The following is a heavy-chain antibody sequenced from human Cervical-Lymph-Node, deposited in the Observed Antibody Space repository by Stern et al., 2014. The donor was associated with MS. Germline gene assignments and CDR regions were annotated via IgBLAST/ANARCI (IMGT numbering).Heavy chain of an antibody. Sequence: EVQLVESGGGLVKPGGSLRLSCAASGFTFSSYSMNWVRQAPGKGLEWVASISSGGSYIYYADSLQGRFTISRDNAKNSLYLQMNSLRADDTAVYYCARGRGGNYRYYFDYWGQGTLVTVSS. CDR2: ISSGGSYI. J-gene: IGHJ4*02. D-gene: IGHD4-23*01. V-gene: IGHV3-21*01. CDR1: GFTFSSYS. CDR3: ARGRGGNYRYYFDY.